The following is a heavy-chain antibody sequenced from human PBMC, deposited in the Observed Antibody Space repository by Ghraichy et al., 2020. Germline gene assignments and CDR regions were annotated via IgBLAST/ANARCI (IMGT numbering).Heavy chain of an antibody. CDR2: ISGSGDSI. V-gene: IGHV3-23*01. Sequence: GGSLRLSCAASGFTFSTYAMTWVRQAPGKGLEWVSIISGSGDSIYYADSVKGRFTISREGSKNTLFLQMNSLRAEDTAVYYFANKGYGRGYSYGHFDYWGQAPLLAVTP. J-gene: IGHJ4*02. CDR1: GFTFSTYA. CDR3: ANKGYGRGYSYGHFDY. D-gene: IGHD5-18*01.